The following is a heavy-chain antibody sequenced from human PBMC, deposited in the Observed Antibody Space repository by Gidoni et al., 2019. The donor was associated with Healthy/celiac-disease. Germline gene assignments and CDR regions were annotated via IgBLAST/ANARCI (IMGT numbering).Heavy chain of an antibody. CDR3: ARGRGNDFWSGYYTNWFDP. CDR2: INHSGST. V-gene: IGHV4-34*01. J-gene: IGHJ5*02. D-gene: IGHD3-3*01. Sequence: QVQLQQWGAGLLKLSETLSLTCAVYGGSFSGYYWSWIRQPPGKGLEWIGEINHSGSTNYNPSLKSRVTRSVDTSKNQFSLKLSSVTAADTAVYYCARGRGNDFWSGYYTNWFDPWGQGTLVTVSS. CDR1: GGSFSGYY.